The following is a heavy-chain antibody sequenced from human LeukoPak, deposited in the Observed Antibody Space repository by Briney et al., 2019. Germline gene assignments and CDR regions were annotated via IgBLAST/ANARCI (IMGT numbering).Heavy chain of an antibody. CDR3: ARDHISGHYFFDS. V-gene: IGHV3-23*01. CDR2: LSGADGIR. Sequence: GGPLRLPCTASGFTFSSHAMTWVRQAPGKGLEWVSTLSGADGIRYFASSVKARFTISRDNSKNTIYLQMNSLRADDTAVYYCARDHISGHYFFDSWGLGTLVTVSS. CDR1: GFTFSSHA. D-gene: IGHD3-3*02. J-gene: IGHJ4*02.